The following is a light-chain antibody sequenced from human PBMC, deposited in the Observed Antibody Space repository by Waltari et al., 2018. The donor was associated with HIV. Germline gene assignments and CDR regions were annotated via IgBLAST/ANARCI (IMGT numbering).Light chain of an antibody. V-gene: IGLV8-61*01. J-gene: IGLJ3*02. CDR1: SGSVSITSY. CDR2: STN. CDR3: VLYVGSGISV. Sequence: QTVATQEPSLSVSPGGTVAITCGLSSGSVSITSYPSWYQQISGQAPRTLICSTNVRASGGPDRFSGSIVGNRAALTITGAQAEDEADYYCVLYVGSGISVFGGGTKLTVL.